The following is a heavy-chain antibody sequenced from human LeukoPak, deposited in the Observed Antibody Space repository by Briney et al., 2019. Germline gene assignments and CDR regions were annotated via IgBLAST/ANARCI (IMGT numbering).Heavy chain of an antibody. CDR2: INPSGGST. Sequence: ASVKVSCKASGYTFTSYYMHWVRQAPGQGLEWMGIINPSGGSTSYAQKFQGRVTMTRDTSTSTAYMELSSLRSEDTAVYYCARVDGPTGFDPWGQGTLVTVSS. CDR1: GYTFTSYY. CDR3: ARVDGPTGFDP. D-gene: IGHD3/OR15-3a*01. V-gene: IGHV1-46*01. J-gene: IGHJ5*02.